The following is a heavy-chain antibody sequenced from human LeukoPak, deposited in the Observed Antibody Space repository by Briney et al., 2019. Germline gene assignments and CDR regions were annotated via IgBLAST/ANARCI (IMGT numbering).Heavy chain of an antibody. V-gene: IGHV3-33*01. Sequence: GGSLRLSRAASGFTFSSYGMHWVRQAPGKGLEWVAVIWYDGSNKYYADSVKGRFTISRDNSKNTLYLQMNSLRAEDTAVYYCARGSLLYSSGWYVDAFDIWGQGTMVTVSS. CDR1: GFTFSSYG. CDR2: IWYDGSNK. J-gene: IGHJ3*02. CDR3: ARGSLLYSSGWYVDAFDI. D-gene: IGHD6-19*01.